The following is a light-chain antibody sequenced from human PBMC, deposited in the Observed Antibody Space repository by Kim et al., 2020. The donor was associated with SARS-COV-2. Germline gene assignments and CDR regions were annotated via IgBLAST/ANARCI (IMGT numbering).Light chain of an antibody. CDR1: QDINYY. J-gene: IGKJ4*01. CDR3: QQHDTVPLT. V-gene: IGKV1-33*01. Sequence: DVQMTQSPSSLSASVGDRVTISCQASQDINYYLIWYQQKQGKAPEVLIYEASNLEKGVPSRFSGSRSETNFTLTISGLQPEDAATYYCQQHDTVPLTFGGGTKVDIK. CDR2: EAS.